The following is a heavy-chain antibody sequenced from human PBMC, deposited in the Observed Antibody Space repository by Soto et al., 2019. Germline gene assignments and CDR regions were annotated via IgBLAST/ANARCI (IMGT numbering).Heavy chain of an antibody. Sequence: GGSLRLSCAASGFTFSRYAMSWVRQAPGKGLEWVSAISTSGGSTYYADSVKGRFTISRDNSKNTLYLQMNSLRAEDTAVYYCARFWSGYRYGMDVWGQGTTVTVSS. CDR3: ARFWSGYRYGMDV. J-gene: IGHJ6*02. V-gene: IGHV3-23*01. CDR1: GFTFSRYA. D-gene: IGHD3-3*01. CDR2: ISTSGGST.